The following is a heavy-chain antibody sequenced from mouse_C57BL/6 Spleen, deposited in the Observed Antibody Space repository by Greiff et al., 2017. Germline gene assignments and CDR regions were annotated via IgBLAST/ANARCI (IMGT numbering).Heavy chain of an antibody. CDR3: ATSTVGGAMDY. Sequence: QVQLQQSGAELVKPGASVKLSCKASGYTFTSYWMHWVKQRPGQGLEWIGMIHPNSGSTNYNEKFKSKATLTVDKSSSTAYMQLSSLTSEDSAVYYCATSTVGGAMDYWGQGTSVTVSS. J-gene: IGHJ4*01. V-gene: IGHV1-64*01. D-gene: IGHD1-1*01. CDR1: GYTFTSYW. CDR2: IHPNSGST.